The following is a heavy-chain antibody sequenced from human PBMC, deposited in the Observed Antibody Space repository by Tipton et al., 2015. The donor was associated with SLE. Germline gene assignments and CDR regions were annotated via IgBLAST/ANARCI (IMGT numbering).Heavy chain of an antibody. J-gene: IGHJ5*02. D-gene: IGHD3-3*01. CDR1: GGSFSSYF. CDR3: AREEVIGDFWSGYLDR. CDR2: IHYSGST. V-gene: IGHV4-59*01. Sequence: TLSLTCSISGGSFSSYFWTWVRQPPGKGLEWIGYIHYSGSTNCDPSLKSRVTISVDTSKNQFSLKLSSVSAADTAMYYCAREEVIGDFWSGYLDRWGQGALVTVSS.